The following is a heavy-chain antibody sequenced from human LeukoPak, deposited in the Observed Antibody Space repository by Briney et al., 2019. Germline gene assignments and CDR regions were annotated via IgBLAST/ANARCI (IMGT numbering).Heavy chain of an antibody. Sequence: GGSLRLSCTASGLTLSDCYMSWIRQAPGKGLEFISYISSSGHTIYYADSVKGRFTISRDNAKNSLSLQMNSLRVDDTAVYYCVRDKPGIAAATFDHWGQGTLVTVSS. CDR1: GLTLSDCY. CDR3: VRDKPGIAAATFDH. J-gene: IGHJ4*02. CDR2: ISSSGHTI. D-gene: IGHD6-13*01. V-gene: IGHV3-11*01.